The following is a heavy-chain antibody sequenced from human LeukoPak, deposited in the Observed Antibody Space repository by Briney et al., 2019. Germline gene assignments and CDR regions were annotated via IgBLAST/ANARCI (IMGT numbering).Heavy chain of an antibody. D-gene: IGHD2-2*01. J-gene: IGHJ4*02. CDR2: LNYGGST. CDR3: AGCSTSCF. CDR1: GGSLSGYY. V-gene: IGHV4-34*01. Sequence: SEALSLTCAVSGGSLSGYYWSWIRHPPGKGLEWIGELNYGGSTNYNPSLKSRVTISVDTSKNQFSLKLSSVTAADTAVYYCAGCSTSCFWGQGTLVTVSS.